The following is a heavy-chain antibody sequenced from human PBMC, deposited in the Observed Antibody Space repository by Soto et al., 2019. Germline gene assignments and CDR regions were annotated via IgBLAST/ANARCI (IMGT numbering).Heavy chain of an antibody. CDR3: ARNRGLVEARTTTNLLDP. Sequence: QVQLVQSGTEVKKPGSSVKVSCEASGGTFINYAFTWVRQAPGQGLEWMGGITPIFGTRNYAQKFQGRVTITTDECTSTVYMGLMGLQSEDTTVDDCARNRGLVEARTTTNLLDPGGQGTLVTVSS. CDR2: ITPIFGTR. CDR1: GGTFINYA. J-gene: IGHJ5*02. D-gene: IGHD6-6*01. V-gene: IGHV1-69*05.